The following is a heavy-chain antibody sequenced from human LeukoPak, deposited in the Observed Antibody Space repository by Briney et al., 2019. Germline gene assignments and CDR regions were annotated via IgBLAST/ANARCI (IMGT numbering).Heavy chain of an antibody. CDR1: GFAYSGYA. CDR3: GKTTTGYSSGRYPAWPVDY. CDR2: IGARGDVT. Sequence: PGGSLRLSCTVSGFAYSGYAMSWVRQAPGKGPEWVSSIGARGDVTYSADSVKGRFTISRDNSKNTVYLQMNSLKAEDTAVYYCGKTTTGYSSGRYPAWPVDYWGQGTLVTVSS. D-gene: IGHD6-19*01. J-gene: IGHJ4*02. V-gene: IGHV3-23*01.